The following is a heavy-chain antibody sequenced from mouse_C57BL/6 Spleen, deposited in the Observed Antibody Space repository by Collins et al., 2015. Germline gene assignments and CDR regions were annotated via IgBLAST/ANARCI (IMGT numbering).Heavy chain of an antibody. Sequence: EVQLQQSGPELVKPGASVKISCKASGYSFTGYYMHWVKQSHVKSLEWIGRINPYNGATSYNQNFKDKASLTVDKSSSTAYMGLHSLTSEDSAVYYCARFANYYGSSFDYWGQGTTLTVSS. V-gene: IGHV1-26*01. CDR3: ARFANYYGSSFDY. CDR1: GYSFTGYY. D-gene: IGHD1-1*01. J-gene: IGHJ2*01. CDR2: INPYNGAT.